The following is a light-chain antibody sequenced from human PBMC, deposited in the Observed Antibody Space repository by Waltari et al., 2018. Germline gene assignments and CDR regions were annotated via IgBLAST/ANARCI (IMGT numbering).Light chain of an antibody. CDR2: QVN. J-gene: IGLJ3*02. CDR3: CSSLGDSAWV. Sequence: QSTLTQPASVSGSPGQSLTISCTGTNSDIGYYNLVSWYQQHPGQAPDFMVYQVNKRPSGGSDRFSGAKNGSTAYLPISGLQAEDEADYYCCSSLGDSAWVFGGGTKLTVL. CDR1: NSDIGYYNL. V-gene: IGLV2-23*02.